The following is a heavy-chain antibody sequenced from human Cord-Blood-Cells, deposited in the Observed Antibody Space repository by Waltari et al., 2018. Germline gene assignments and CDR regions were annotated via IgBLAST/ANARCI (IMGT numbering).Heavy chain of an antibody. CDR1: GFTVSSNY. CDR3: ARKTGDDAFDI. J-gene: IGHJ3*02. V-gene: IGHV3-53*01. CDR2: IYSVGST. Sequence: EVQLVESGGGLIQPGGSLRLSCAASGFTVSSNYMSWVRQAPGKGLEWVSIIYSVGSTYYADSVKGRFTISRDNSKNTLYLQMNSLRAEDTAVYYCARKTGDDAFDIWGQGTMVTVSS. D-gene: IGHD7-27*01.